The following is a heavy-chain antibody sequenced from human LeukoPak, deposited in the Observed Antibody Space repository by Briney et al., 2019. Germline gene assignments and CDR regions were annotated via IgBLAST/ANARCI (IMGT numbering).Heavy chain of an antibody. J-gene: IGHJ4*02. CDR3: AKGPLRYYYDSSGSPPFDY. V-gene: IGHV3-23*01. CDR2: ISDSGNT. Sequence: GGSLRLSCAASGFTLSSYAMSWVRQAPGKGLEWVSAISDSGNTYHADSVKGRFTISRDNSKNTLYLQMNSLRAEDTAVYYCAKGPLRYYYDSSGSPPFDYWGQGTLVTVSS. CDR1: GFTLSSYA. D-gene: IGHD3-22*01.